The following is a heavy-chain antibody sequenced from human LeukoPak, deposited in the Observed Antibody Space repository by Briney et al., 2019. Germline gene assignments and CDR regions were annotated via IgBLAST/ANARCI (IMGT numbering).Heavy chain of an antibody. CDR3: AKGPWGAAAGTIDY. D-gene: IGHD6-13*01. J-gene: IGHJ4*02. CDR2: ISYDGSNK. Sequence: PGGSLRLSCAASDFSVSTNYMSWVRQAPGKGLEWVAVISYDGSNKYYADSVKGRFTISRDNSKNTLYLQMNSLRAEDTAVYYCAKGPWGAAAGTIDYWGQGTLVTVSS. CDR1: DFSVSTNY. V-gene: IGHV3-30*18.